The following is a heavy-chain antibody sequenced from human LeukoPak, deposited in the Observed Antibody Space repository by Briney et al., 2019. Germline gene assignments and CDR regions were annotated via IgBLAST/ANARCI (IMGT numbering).Heavy chain of an antibody. V-gene: IGHV4-34*01. CDR2: INHSGST. J-gene: IGHJ3*02. CDR1: GGSFSGYY. Sequence: SETLSLTCAVYGGSFSGYYWSWIRQPPGKGLEWSGEINHSGSTNYNPSLKSRITISVDTSKNQFSLKLSSVTAADTAVDYCARVLKGDAFDIWGQGTMVTVSS. CDR3: ARVLKGDAFDI.